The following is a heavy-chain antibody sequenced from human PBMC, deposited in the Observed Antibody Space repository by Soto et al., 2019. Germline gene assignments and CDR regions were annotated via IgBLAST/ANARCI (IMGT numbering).Heavy chain of an antibody. Sequence: HPQGSLRLSRAAYRFTHSSYWLHWVRQAPGGELEWASRMNSHESSTMYADAVKGRFTISRDNAKNTLYLQMDSLRADYTAVYYCTKGGTSTSYWGLFDYWGHGTLVTVSS. V-gene: IGHV3-74*03. CDR1: RFTHSSYW. CDR3: TKGGTSTSYWGLFDY. CDR2: MNSHESST. J-gene: IGHJ4*03. D-gene: IGHD7-27*01.